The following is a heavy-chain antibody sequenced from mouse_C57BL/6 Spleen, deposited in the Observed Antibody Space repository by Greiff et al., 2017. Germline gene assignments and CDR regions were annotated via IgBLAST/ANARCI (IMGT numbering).Heavy chain of an antibody. CDR3: ARDGSSPSFDV. J-gene: IGHJ1*03. CDR2: ISYDGSN. Sequence: VQLKESGPGLVKPSQSLSLTCSVTGYSITSGYYWNWIRQFPGNKLEWMGYISYDGSNNYNPSLKNRISITRDTSKNQFFLKLNSVTTEDTATYYCARDGSSPSFDVWGTGTTVTVSS. D-gene: IGHD1-1*01. V-gene: IGHV3-6*01. CDR1: GYSITSGYY.